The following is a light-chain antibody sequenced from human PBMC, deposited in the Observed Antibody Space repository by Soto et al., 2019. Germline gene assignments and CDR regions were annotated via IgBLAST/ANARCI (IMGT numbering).Light chain of an antibody. J-gene: IGKJ1*01. CDR1: QSVSKYY. CDR2: DAS. Sequence: EIVLTQSPGTLSLSPGXRATLSCRASQSVSKYYLAWYQQKPGQAPTLLIYDASSRATGIPDRFSGSGSGTDFTLTISRLEPEDFAVYYCQHYGSPRTFGQGTEVDIK. CDR3: QHYGSPRT. V-gene: IGKV3-20*01.